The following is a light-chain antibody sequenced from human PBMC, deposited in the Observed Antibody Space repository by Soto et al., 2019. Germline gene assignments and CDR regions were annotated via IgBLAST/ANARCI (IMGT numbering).Light chain of an antibody. J-gene: IGKJ2*01. V-gene: IGKV1-8*01. CDR3: LQYYSYPHT. Sequence: AIRMTQSPSSFSASTGDRVTITCRASQGISSYLAWYQQKPGKAPKLLIYAASTLQSGVPSRFSGSGYGTDFTLTIRCLQSEDFATYYCLQYYSYPHTFGQGTKLEIK. CDR2: AAS. CDR1: QGISSY.